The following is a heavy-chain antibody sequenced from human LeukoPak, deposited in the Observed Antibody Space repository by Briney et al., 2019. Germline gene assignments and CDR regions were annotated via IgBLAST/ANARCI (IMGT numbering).Heavy chain of an antibody. CDR1: GYSFTSYW. CDR2: IYPGDSDT. Sequence: GESLKISCKGSGYSFTSYWIGWVRQMPGKGLEWMGIIYPGDSDTRYSPPFQGQVTISADKSISTAYLQWSSLKASDTAMYYCARREYSSSSGIDYWGQGTLVTVSS. CDR3: ARREYSSSSGIDY. J-gene: IGHJ4*02. D-gene: IGHD6-6*01. V-gene: IGHV5-51*01.